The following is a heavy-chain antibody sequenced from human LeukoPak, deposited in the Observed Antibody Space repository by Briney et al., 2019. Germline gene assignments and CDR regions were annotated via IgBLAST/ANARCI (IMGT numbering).Heavy chain of an antibody. CDR3: ARSSIVVLPAALKVYYYYMDV. V-gene: IGHV4-4*07. CDR1: GGSISSYY. D-gene: IGHD2-2*01. Sequence: SETLSLTCTVSGGSISSYYWSWIRQPAGKGLEWIGRAYTSGSTNYNPSLKSRVTMSLDTSKNQFSLRLSSVTAADTAVYYCARSSIVVLPAALKVYYYYMDVWGKGTTVTVSS. CDR2: AYTSGST. J-gene: IGHJ6*03.